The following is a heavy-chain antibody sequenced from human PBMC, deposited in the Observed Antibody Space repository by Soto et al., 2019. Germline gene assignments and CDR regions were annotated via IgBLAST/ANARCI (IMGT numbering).Heavy chain of an antibody. V-gene: IGHV4-4*02. D-gene: IGHD6-19*01. CDR3: ACSSGYSSGWWYYFDY. Sequence: NPSETLSLTCAVSGGSISSSSWWSWVRQPPGKGLEWIGEIYHSGSTNYNPSLKSRVTISVDKSKNQFSLKLSSVTAADTAVYYCACSSGYSSGWWYYFDYWGQGTLVTVSS. CDR1: GGSISSSSW. CDR2: IYHSGST. J-gene: IGHJ4*02.